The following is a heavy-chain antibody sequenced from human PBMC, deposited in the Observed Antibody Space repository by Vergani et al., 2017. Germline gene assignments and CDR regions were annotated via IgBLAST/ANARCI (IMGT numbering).Heavy chain of an antibody. J-gene: IGHJ3*02. CDR1: GGPISSGDYY. CDR3: ARGSDQLLRPFDI. D-gene: IGHD2-2*01. Sequence: QVQLQESGPGLVKPSQTLSLICTVSGGPISSGDYYWSWIRQPPGKGLEWIGYIYYSGSTYYNPSLKSRVTISVDTSKNQFSLKLSSVTAADTAVYYCARGSDQLLRPFDIWGQGTMVTVSS. CDR2: IYYSGST. V-gene: IGHV4-30-4*01.